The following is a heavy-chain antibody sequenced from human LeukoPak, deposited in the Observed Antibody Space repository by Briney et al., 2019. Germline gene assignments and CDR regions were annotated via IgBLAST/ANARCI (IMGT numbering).Heavy chain of an antibody. CDR2: IYYSGST. J-gene: IGHJ4*02. CDR3: ARQEGGLGYCSSTSCYAFDY. D-gene: IGHD2-2*01. V-gene: IGHV4-39*01. Sequence: SETLSLTCTVSGGSISSSSYCWGGIRQPQGKGREWIGSIYYSGSTYYNPSLKSRFTTSVNTSKNEFALKLPSVTPADTAVYYCARQEGGLGYCSSTSCYAFDYWGQGTLVTVSS. CDR1: GGSISSSSYC.